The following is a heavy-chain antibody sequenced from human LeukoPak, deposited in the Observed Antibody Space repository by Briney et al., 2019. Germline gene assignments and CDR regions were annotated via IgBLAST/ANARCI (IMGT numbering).Heavy chain of an antibody. CDR2: IYYSGST. V-gene: IGHV4-59*01. Sequence: SETLSLTCTVSGGSISSYYWSWIRQPPGKGLEWIGYIYYSGSTNYNPSLKSRVTISVDTSKNQFSLKLSSVTAADTAVYYCARDSYGFWSGPKRGWFDPWGQGTLVTVSS. CDR3: ARDSYGFWSGPKRGWFDP. CDR1: GGSISSYY. D-gene: IGHD3-3*01. J-gene: IGHJ5*02.